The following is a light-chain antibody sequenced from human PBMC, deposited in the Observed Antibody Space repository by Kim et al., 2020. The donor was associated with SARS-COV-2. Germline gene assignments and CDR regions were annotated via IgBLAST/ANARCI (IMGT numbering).Light chain of an antibody. CDR2: GAS. V-gene: IGKV3-20*01. CDR1: QSVSSRY. J-gene: IGKJ2*03. CDR3: QQYGSSPLYS. Sequence: SPGESAALSCRASQSVSSRYLAWYQQKPGQAPRLLIYGASSRAAGIPDRFSGSGSGTDFTLTISRLEPEDFAVYYCQQYGSSPLYSFGQGTKLEI.